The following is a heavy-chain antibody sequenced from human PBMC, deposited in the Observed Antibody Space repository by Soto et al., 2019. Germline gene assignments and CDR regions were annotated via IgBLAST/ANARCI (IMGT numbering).Heavy chain of an antibody. CDR3: AKSKMATISNYFDY. D-gene: IGHD5-12*01. V-gene: IGHV3-9*02. CDR2: ISWNSGSI. Sequence: EVQLVESGGGLVQPGRSLRLSCVASGFTSDDYAMHWVRQAPGKGLEWVSDISWNSGSIAYADSVKGRFTISRDNAKNSLYLQMNSLRAEDTALYYCAKSKMATISNYFDYWGQGTLVTVSS. CDR1: GFTSDDYA. J-gene: IGHJ4*02.